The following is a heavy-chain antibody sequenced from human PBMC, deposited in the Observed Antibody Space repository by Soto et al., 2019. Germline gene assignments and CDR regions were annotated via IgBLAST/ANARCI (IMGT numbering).Heavy chain of an antibody. D-gene: IGHD5-18*01. CDR2: INLDGSEK. J-gene: IGHJ6*02. CDR1: GFTFSTYW. V-gene: IGHV3-7*05. Sequence: EVQLVESGGGLVQPGGSLRLSCAASGFTFSTYWLSWVRQVPGTGLEWVANINLDGSEKNYVDSVKGRFTISRDNARNALYLQMSSLRAEDTALYYCARDGSTSWYSYDYHGMDVWGQGTTVTVSS. CDR3: ARDGSTSWYSYDYHGMDV.